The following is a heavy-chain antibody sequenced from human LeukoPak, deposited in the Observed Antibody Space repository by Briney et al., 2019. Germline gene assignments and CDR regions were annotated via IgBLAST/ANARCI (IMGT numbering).Heavy chain of an antibody. CDR2: ISAYNGNT. CDR1: GYTFTSYG. J-gene: IGHJ4*02. D-gene: IGHD2-21*01. V-gene: IGHV1-18*01. CDR3: ARDPTLCGGDCPLPPPFDY. Sequence: GASVKVSCKASGYTFTSYGISWVRQAPGQGLEWMGWISAYNGNTNYAQKLQGRVTMTTDTSTSTAYMELRSLRSDDTAVYYCARDPTLCGGDCPLPPPFDYWGQGTLVTVSS.